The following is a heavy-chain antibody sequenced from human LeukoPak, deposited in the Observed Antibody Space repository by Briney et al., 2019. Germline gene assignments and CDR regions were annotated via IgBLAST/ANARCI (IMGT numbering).Heavy chain of an antibody. CDR1: GGSISSYY. CDR2: SYYNGGT. Sequence: SETLSLTCTVSGGSISSYYWSWTRQPPGKGLEWIGYSYYNGGTNHNPSLKSRVTISGDTSKNQFSLKLTSVTAADTAVYYCARYNTDWSGFGPWGQGTLVTVSS. V-gene: IGHV4-59*08. D-gene: IGHD3-9*01. J-gene: IGHJ5*02. CDR3: ARYNTDWSGFGP.